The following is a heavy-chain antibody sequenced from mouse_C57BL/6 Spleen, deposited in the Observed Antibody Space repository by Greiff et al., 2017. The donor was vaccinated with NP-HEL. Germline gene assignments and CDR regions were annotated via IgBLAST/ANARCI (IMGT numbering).Heavy chain of an antibody. D-gene: IGHD2-10*02. CDR1: GFSLTSYA. J-gene: IGHJ4*01. Sequence: VQGVESGPGLVAPSQSLSITCTVSGFSLTSYAISWVRQPPGKGLEWLGVIWPGGGTNFNSALKSRLSISKDNSKSQVFLKMNSLQTDDTARYYCARMTPYYYAMDYWGQGTSVTVSS. CDR2: IWPGGGT. V-gene: IGHV2-9-1*01. CDR3: ARMTPYYYAMDY.